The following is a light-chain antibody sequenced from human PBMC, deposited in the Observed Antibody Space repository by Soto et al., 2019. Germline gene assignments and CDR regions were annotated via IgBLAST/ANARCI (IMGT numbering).Light chain of an antibody. Sequence: DIQMTQSPSTLSASVGDRVTITCRASQTIDRWLAWYQQKRGKAPNLLIYGASNLESGVPSILSGSGPGTELTLTTSSLPPGEFPTYFCQRYKRHPCTFGQGTKVEIK. V-gene: IGKV1-5*03. CDR2: GAS. J-gene: IGKJ1*01. CDR1: QTIDRW. CDR3: QRYKRHPCT.